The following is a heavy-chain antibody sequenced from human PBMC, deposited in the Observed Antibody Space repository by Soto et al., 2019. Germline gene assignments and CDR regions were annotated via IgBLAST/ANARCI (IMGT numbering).Heavy chain of an antibody. Sequence: SETLSLTCTVSGDSISNGDYYWSWIRQPPGRGLEWIGYIDSSGSTYYNPSLKSRLTMSVDMSKNQFSLRLTSVTAADTAVYYCASSYLYWGQGLLVTVSS. CDR3: ASSYLY. J-gene: IGHJ4*02. D-gene: IGHD3-16*02. V-gene: IGHV4-30-4*01. CDR2: IDSSGST. CDR1: GDSISNGDYY.